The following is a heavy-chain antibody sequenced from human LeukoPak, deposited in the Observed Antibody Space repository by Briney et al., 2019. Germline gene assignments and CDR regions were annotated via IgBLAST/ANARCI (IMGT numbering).Heavy chain of an antibody. V-gene: IGHV4-59*01. CDR2: IYYSGST. CDR1: GGSISSYY. D-gene: IGHD2-2*01. Sequence: PSETLSLTCTVSGGSISSYYWSWIRQPPGKGLGWIGYIYYSGSTNYNPSLKSRVTISVDTSKNQFSLKLSSVTAADTAVYYCARGMIVVVPAAPSYYFDYWGQGTLVTVSS. J-gene: IGHJ4*02. CDR3: ARGMIVVVPAAPSYYFDY.